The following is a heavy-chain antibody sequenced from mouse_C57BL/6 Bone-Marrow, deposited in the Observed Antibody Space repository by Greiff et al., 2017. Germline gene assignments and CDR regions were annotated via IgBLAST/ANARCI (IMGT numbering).Heavy chain of an antibody. Sequence: VQLQQSGAELVRPGASVKLSCTASGFNIKDDYMHWVKQRPEQGLEWIGWIDPENGDTEYASKFQGKATITADTSSNTAYLQLSSLTSEDTAVYYCTTLYDYLWFAYWGQGPLVTVSA. CDR1: GFNIKDDY. CDR2: IDPENGDT. D-gene: IGHD2-4*01. CDR3: TTLYDYLWFAY. V-gene: IGHV14-4*01. J-gene: IGHJ3*01.